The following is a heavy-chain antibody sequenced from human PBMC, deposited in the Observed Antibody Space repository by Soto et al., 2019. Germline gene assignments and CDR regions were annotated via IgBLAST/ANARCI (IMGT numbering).Heavy chain of an antibody. Sequence: QVQLVESGGGLVKPGGSLRLSCAASGFTFSDYYMSWIRQAPGKGLEWVSYISSSGSTIYYADSVKGRFTISRENAKNSLYLQMNSLRAEEAAVYYCARVLRYFDWLSPFDYWGQGTLVTVSS. D-gene: IGHD3-9*01. CDR2: ISSSGSTI. CDR3: ARVLRYFDWLSPFDY. V-gene: IGHV3-11*01. CDR1: GFTFSDYY. J-gene: IGHJ4*02.